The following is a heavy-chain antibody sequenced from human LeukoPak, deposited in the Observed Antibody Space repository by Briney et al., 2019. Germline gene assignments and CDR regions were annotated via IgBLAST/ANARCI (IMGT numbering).Heavy chain of an antibody. CDR1: GYTFTSYD. J-gene: IGHJ3*02. CDR2: MNPNSGNT. V-gene: IGHV1-8*01. Sequence: ASVKVSCKASGYTFTSYDINWVRQATGQGLEWMGWMNPNSGNTGYAQKFQGRVTMTRNTSISTAYMELSSLRSEDTAVYYCARVSSDYDILTGYSNDAFDIWGQGTMVTVSS. CDR3: ARVSSDYDILTGYSNDAFDI. D-gene: IGHD3-9*01.